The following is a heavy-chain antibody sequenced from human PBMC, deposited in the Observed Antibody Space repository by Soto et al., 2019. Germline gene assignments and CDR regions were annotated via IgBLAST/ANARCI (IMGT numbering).Heavy chain of an antibody. V-gene: IGHV1-18*01. CDR1: GYTFTNYG. Sequence: QVQLVQSGAEVKKPGASVKVSCKASGYTFTNYGITWVRQAPGQGLEWMGWISPYNDNINYAQKFRGRVTMTTDTSTSTVYMDLRRLRSDDTAVYFCATRALRDPAFFNYWGQGTLVTVSS. CDR3: ATRALRDPAFFNY. D-gene: IGHD3-10*01. CDR2: ISPYNDNI. J-gene: IGHJ4*02.